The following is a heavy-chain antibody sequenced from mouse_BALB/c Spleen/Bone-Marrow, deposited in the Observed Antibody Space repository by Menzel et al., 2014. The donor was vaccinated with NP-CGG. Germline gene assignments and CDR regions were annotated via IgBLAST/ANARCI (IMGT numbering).Heavy chain of an antibody. CDR3: AREATYAMDY. Sequence: EVQLQESGAELVKPGASVKLSCTASGFNIKDTYMHWVKQRPEQGLEWTGRIDPANGNTKSDPKFQGKATITADTSSNTAYLQLSSLKSEDTAVYYCAREATYAMDYWGQGTSVTVSS. D-gene: IGHD3-2*02. V-gene: IGHV14-3*02. CDR1: GFNIKDTY. CDR2: IDPANGNT. J-gene: IGHJ4*01.